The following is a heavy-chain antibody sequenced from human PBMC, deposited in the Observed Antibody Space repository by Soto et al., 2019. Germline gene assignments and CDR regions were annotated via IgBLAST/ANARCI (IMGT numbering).Heavy chain of an antibody. CDR2: INHSGST. Sequence: PSETLSLTCAVYGGSFSGYYWSWIRQPPGKGLEWIGEINHSGSTNYNPSLKSRVTISVDTSKNQFSLKLSSVTAADTAVYYCARDSSGYWSYYGTDVWGQGTTVTVSS. J-gene: IGHJ6*02. D-gene: IGHD3-22*01. CDR1: GGSFSGYY. CDR3: ARDSSGYWSYYGTDV. V-gene: IGHV4-34*01.